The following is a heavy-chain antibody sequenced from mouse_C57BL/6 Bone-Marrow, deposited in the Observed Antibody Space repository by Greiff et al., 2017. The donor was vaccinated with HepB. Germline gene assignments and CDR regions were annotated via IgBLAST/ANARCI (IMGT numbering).Heavy chain of an antibody. CDR2: ISDGGSYT. CDR1: GFTFSSYA. Sequence: EVMLVESGGGLVKPGGSLKLSCAASGFTFSSYAMSWVRQTPEKRLEWVATISDGGSYTYYPDNVKGRFTISRDNAKNNLYLQMSHLKSEDTAMYYCARDRDSNYVRAMDYWGQGTSVTVSS. D-gene: IGHD2-5*01. CDR3: ARDRDSNYVRAMDY. J-gene: IGHJ4*01. V-gene: IGHV5-4*01.